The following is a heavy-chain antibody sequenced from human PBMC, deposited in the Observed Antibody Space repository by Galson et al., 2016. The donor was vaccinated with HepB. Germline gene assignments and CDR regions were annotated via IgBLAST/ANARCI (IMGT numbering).Heavy chain of an antibody. V-gene: IGHV3-33*01. CDR2: IWYDVSKK. Sequence: SLRLSCAASGFSFNTYGMHWVRQAPGKGLEWVALIWYDVSKKYYVDSVKGRFTISRNNSQNTLYLQMNSLRAEDTAVYYCARFGTGLDYWGQGTLVTVSS. CDR1: GFSFNTYG. J-gene: IGHJ4*02. CDR3: ARFGTGLDY. D-gene: IGHD3/OR15-3a*01.